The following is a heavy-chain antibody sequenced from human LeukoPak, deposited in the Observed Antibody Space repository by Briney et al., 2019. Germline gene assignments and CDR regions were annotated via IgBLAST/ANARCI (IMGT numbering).Heavy chain of an antibody. J-gene: IGHJ3*02. CDR3: AKGESFAFAM. Sequence: PGGSLRLSCAASGFTFSGYDMQWVRQAPGKGLEWVSGISRSGPTYYRDSVKGRFTISRDNSKDTLYLQMGSLRAEDTATYYCAKGESFAFAMWGQGTMVTVSS. CDR1: GFTFSGYD. V-gene: IGHV3-23*01. CDR2: ISRSGPT.